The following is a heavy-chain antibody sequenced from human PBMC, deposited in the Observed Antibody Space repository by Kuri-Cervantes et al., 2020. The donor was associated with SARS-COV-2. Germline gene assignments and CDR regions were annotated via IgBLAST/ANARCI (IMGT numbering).Heavy chain of an antibody. V-gene: IGHV1-24*01. J-gene: IGHJ4*02. CDR2: FDPEDGET. Sequence: ASVKVSCKVSGYTLTELSMHWVRQAPGKGLEWMGGFDPEDGETIYAQKFQGRVTMTEDTSTDTAYMELSSLRSEDTAVYYCATDYDFWRWWDYWGQGTLVTVSS. CDR3: ATDYDFWRWWDY. CDR1: GYTLTELS. D-gene: IGHD3-3*01.